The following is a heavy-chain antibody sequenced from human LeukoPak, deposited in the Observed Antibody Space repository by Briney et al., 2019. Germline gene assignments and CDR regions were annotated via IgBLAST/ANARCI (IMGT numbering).Heavy chain of an antibody. Sequence: GGSLRLSCAASGFTFSSYEMNWVRQAPGKGLEWVSYISSSGSTVYYADSVKGRFTISRDNAKNSLYLQMNSLRAEDTAVYYCARGRYFDWLLNFDYWGQGTLVTVSS. CDR3: ARGRYFDWLLNFDY. CDR2: ISSSGSTV. J-gene: IGHJ4*02. D-gene: IGHD3-9*01. CDR1: GFTFSSYE. V-gene: IGHV3-48*03.